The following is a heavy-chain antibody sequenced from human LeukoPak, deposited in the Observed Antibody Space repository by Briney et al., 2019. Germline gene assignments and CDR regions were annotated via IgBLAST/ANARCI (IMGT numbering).Heavy chain of an antibody. CDR2: IYTSGST. J-gene: IGHJ6*02. D-gene: IGHD3-22*01. Sequence: SQTLSLTCTVSGGSISSGSYYWSWIRQPAGKGLEWIGRIYTSGSTNYNPSLKSRVTISVDTSKNQFSLRLSSVTAADTAVYYCASEAIGYYYGMDVWDQGTTVTVSS. CDR1: GGSISSGSYY. V-gene: IGHV4-61*02. CDR3: ASEAIGYYYGMDV.